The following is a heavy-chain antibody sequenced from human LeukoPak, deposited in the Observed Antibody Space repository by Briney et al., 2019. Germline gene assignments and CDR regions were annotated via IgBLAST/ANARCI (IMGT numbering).Heavy chain of an antibody. Sequence: SETLSLTCTVSGGSISSGSYYWSWIRQPAGKGLEWIGRIYTRGSTNYNPSLKSRVTISVDTSKNQFSLKLSSVTAADTAVYYRAREVPYTLEVDYWGQGTLVTVSS. V-gene: IGHV4-61*02. CDR1: GGSISSGSYY. CDR3: AREVPYTLEVDY. D-gene: IGHD5-18*01. J-gene: IGHJ4*02. CDR2: IYTRGST.